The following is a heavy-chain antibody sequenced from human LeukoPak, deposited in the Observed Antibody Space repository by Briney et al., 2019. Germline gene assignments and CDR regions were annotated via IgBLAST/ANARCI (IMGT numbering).Heavy chain of an antibody. D-gene: IGHD3-9*01. CDR2: VYYSGST. CDR3: TRLSKGRYFDYIFDY. Sequence: SETLSFTCTVSGASVSGSDSNWGWVRQPPGKRLEWIGNVYYSGSTAYNPSLKSRVTMSVDTSKNQFSLKMTSVTAADTAVYYCTRLSKGRYFDYIFDYWGQGTLVTVSS. CDR1: GASVSGSDSN. V-gene: IGHV4-39*01. J-gene: IGHJ4*02.